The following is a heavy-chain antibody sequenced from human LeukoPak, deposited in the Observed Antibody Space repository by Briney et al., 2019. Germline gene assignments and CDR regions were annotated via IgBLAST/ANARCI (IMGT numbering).Heavy chain of an antibody. CDR3: ARDRRTNGVCQLDY. Sequence: SETLSLTCTVSGGSISSGGYYWSWIRQLPGKGLEWIGYIYYSGSTYYNPSLKSRVTISVDTSKNQFSLKLSSVTAADTAVYYCARDRRTNGVCQLDYWGQGTLVTVSS. V-gene: IGHV4-31*03. CDR2: IYYSGST. D-gene: IGHD2-8*01. J-gene: IGHJ4*02. CDR1: GGSISSGGYY.